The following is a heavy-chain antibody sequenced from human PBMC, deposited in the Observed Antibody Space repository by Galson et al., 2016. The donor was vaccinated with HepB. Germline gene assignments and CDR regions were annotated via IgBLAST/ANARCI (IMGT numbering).Heavy chain of an antibody. CDR1: GGAISSSSYS. Sequence: LSLTCTVSGGAISSSSYSWDWIRQPPGEGLVWIGSVYYSGDTYSNPSLKSRVSISVDTSKKQFSLKLNSVTAADTAVYYCARHRALSYFHDSWGQGILVSVSS. CDR2: VYYSGDT. V-gene: IGHV4-39*01. CDR3: ARHRALSYFHDS. D-gene: IGHD3-9*01. J-gene: IGHJ5*01.